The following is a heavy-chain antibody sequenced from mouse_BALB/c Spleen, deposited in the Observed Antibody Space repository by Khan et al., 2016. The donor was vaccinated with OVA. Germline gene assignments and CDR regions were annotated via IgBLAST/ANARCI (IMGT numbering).Heavy chain of an antibody. CDR1: GFTFSAYG. D-gene: IGHD4-1*01. V-gene: IGHV5-6*01. CDR3: ARHVTGSFAY. CDR2: INSAGYYT. Sequence: EVQGVESVGDLVRPGGSLKLSCAASGFTFSAYGMSWVRQSPDKRLAWVATINSAGYYTYYPDSLKGRFIISRDHAKNTLYLQTCRLNTEDTAMYYCARHVTGSFAYWGQGTLGTGAA. J-gene: IGHJ3*01.